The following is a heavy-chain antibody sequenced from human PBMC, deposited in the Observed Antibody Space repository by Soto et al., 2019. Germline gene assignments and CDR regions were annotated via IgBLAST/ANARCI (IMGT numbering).Heavy chain of an antibody. V-gene: IGHV1-69*01. CDR1: GGTFSNYP. CDR3: ARGLYCGGGCYSHFDY. J-gene: IGHJ4*02. Sequence: VQLVQSGAEVKKPGSSVKVSCKASGGTFSNYPFIWVRQAPGQGLDWMGGIIPIFGTTDYGQRVQGRVTITVEESTNTAYMELSSLRSDDTAVYYCARGLYCGGGCYSHFDYWGQGTLVTVSS. CDR2: IIPIFGTT. D-gene: IGHD2-21*02.